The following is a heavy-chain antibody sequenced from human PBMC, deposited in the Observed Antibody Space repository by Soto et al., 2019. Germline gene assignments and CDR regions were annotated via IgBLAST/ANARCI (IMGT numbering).Heavy chain of an antibody. CDR3: VKDDRILGRRYFDL. Sequence: EEQLLESGGGLIQPGGSLRLACAASGFTFSSYAMTWVRQAPGKGLEWVSSISFSDGGTYYADSVKGRLTISRDNSKNPLFLQLNSLRAEDTAVYYCVKDDRILGRRYFDLWGRGTLVTVSS. CDR1: GFTFSSYA. V-gene: IGHV3-23*01. CDR2: ISFSDGGT. J-gene: IGHJ2*01. D-gene: IGHD2-15*01.